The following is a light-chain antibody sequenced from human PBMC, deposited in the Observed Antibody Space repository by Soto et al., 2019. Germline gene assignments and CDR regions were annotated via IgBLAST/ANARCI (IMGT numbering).Light chain of an antibody. CDR1: SSDVGGYNF. V-gene: IGLV2-14*03. CDR2: DVS. J-gene: IGLJ2*01. Sequence: QSALTQPASVSGSPGQSITISCSGTSSDVGGYNFVSWYQVHPGKAPRLILYDVSSRPSGVSYRFSGSKSANTASLNISRLQAGDEADYYCSSYTTTTSLLVFGGGTKLTVL. CDR3: SSYTTTTSLLV.